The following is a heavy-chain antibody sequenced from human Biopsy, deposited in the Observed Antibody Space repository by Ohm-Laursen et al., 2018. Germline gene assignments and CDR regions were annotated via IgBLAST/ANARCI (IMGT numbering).Heavy chain of an antibody. D-gene: IGHD2-21*02. CDR3: ARLPHGDLRYNFDY. CDR2: ISYSGST. CDR1: GGSISNYY. Sequence: GTLSLTCTVSGGSISNYYWSWVRQPPGKGLEWIGYISYSGSTNYNPSLRSRVTISLDTSKNHFSLKLSSVTAADTAVYYCARLPHGDLRYNFDYWGQGTLVTVSS. V-gene: IGHV4-59*08. J-gene: IGHJ4*02.